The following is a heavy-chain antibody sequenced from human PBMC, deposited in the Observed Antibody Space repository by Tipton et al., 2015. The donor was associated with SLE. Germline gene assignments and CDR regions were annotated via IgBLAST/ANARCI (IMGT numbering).Heavy chain of an antibody. J-gene: IGHJ4*02. Sequence: GSLRLSCAASGFTVSGNYMNWGRQAPGKGLEWVSGIRGRGSRTYYADSVKGRFTISRDNSKNTLCLQMNSLRAEDTVLYYCAHRGRYSGYEYYFDYWGQGTLVTVSS. D-gene: IGHD5-12*01. CDR1: GFTVSGNY. CDR2: IRGRGSRT. CDR3: AHRGRYSGYEYYFDY. V-gene: IGHV3-23*01.